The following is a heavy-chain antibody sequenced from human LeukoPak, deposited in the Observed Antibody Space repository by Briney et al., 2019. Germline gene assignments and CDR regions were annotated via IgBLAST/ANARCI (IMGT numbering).Heavy chain of an antibody. J-gene: IGHJ5*02. CDR1: GFTFSTYT. Sequence: GGSLRLSCAASGFTFSTYTMNWVRQAPGRGLEWVSSISSSSDYIYYADSVRGRSIISRDNAKNSLYLQMTSLRAEDTAVYYCARGRAQYQNYYYDSWYNWFDPWGQGTLVTVSS. V-gene: IGHV3-21*04. D-gene: IGHD3-22*01. CDR2: ISSSSDYI. CDR3: ARGRAQYQNYYYDSWYNWFDP.